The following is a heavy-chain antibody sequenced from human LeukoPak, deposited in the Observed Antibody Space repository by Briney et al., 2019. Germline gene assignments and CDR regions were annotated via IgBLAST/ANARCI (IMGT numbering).Heavy chain of an antibody. V-gene: IGHV1-3*01. CDR3: ARDLSWTALNAFDI. Sequence: ASVKVSCKASGYTFTSYAMHWVRQAPGQRLEWMGWINAGNGNTKYSQEFQGRVTITRDTSASTAYMELSSLRSEDTAVYYCARDLSWTALNAFDIWGQGTMVTVSS. CDR2: INAGNGNT. J-gene: IGHJ3*02. CDR1: GYTFTSYA. D-gene: IGHD6-13*01.